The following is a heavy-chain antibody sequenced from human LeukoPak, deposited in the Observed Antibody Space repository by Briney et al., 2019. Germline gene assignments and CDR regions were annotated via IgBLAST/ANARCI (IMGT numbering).Heavy chain of an antibody. Sequence: GGSLRLSCAASGFTFSNYALSWVRQAPGKGLEWGSVISGTGGNTYYADSVKGRLTISRDNSKNTLYLQMNSLRAEDTAVYYCAKWHTTGYYFDYWGQGTLVTVSS. CDR1: GFTFSNYA. V-gene: IGHV3-23*01. CDR3: AKWHTTGYYFDY. J-gene: IGHJ4*02. CDR2: ISGTGGNT. D-gene: IGHD1-26*01.